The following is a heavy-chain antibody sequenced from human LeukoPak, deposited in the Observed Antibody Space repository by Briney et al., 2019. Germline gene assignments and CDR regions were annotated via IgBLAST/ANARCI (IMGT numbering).Heavy chain of an antibody. J-gene: IGHJ4*02. CDR2: ISSSSSYT. CDR1: GFTFSDYY. V-gene: IGHV3-11*06. CDR3: ARDRYYCTNGVCSNPFDY. Sequence: PGGSLRLSCAASGFTFSDYYMSWIRQAPGEGLEWVSYISSSSSYTNYADSVKGRFTISRDNAKNSLYLQMNSLRAEDTAVYYCARDRYYCTNGVCSNPFDYWGQGTLVTVSS. D-gene: IGHD2-8*01.